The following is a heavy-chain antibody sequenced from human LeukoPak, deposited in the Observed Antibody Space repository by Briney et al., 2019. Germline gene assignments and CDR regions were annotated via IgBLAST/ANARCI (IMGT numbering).Heavy chain of an antibody. CDR1: GGSISSQY. CDR2: IYYSGIT. D-gene: IGHD3-10*01. J-gene: IGHJ4*02. V-gene: IGHV4-59*11. Sequence: PSETLSLTCTVSGGSISSQYWSLIRQPPGKGLEWIGYIYYSGITKYSPSLKSRVTISVDTSKNQFSLRLTSVTAADTAVYYCARTSYHYNSGDYGWYFDYWSQGTLVTVSA. CDR3: ARTSYHYNSGDYGWYFDY.